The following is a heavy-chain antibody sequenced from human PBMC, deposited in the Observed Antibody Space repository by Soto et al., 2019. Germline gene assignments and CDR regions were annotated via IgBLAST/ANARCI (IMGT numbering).Heavy chain of an antibody. CDR1: GGSFSGYY. D-gene: IGHD4-17*01. V-gene: IGHV4-34*01. CDR3: ARPFDYGDYGWFDP. Sequence: QVQLQQWGAGLLKPSETLSLTCAVYGGSFSGYYWSWIRQPPGKGLEWIGEINHSGSTNYNPSLKSRVTISVDTSKNQFSLKLSSVTAADTAVYYCARPFDYGDYGWFDPWGQGTLVTVSS. CDR2: INHSGST. J-gene: IGHJ5*02.